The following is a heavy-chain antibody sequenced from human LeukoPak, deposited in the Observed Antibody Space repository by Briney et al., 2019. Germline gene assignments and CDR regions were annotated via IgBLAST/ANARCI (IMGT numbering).Heavy chain of an antibody. CDR3: ATSPGADYGGDHWFDP. CDR2: ISYGGST. V-gene: IGHV4-39*01. Sequence: SETLSLTCAVSGGSITSNHYYWGWIRQPPGKGLEWIGSISYGGSTHYNPSLKSRVTMSVDTSKNQFSLKLRSVTATDTAVYHCATSPGADYGGDHWFDPWGQGTLVTVPS. D-gene: IGHD4-23*01. CDR1: GGSITSNHYY. J-gene: IGHJ5*02.